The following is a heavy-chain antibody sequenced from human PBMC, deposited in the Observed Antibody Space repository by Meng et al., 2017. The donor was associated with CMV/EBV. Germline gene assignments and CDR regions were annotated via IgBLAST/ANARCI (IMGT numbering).Heavy chain of an antibody. D-gene: IGHD3-10*01. Sequence: QVQLQRWGAGLLKPSETLSLTCAVYGGSFSGYYWSWFRRPPGKGLEWIGEINHSGSTNYNPSLKSRVTISVDTSKNQFSLKLSSVTAADTAVYYCARESMVRGEDWGQGTLVTVSS. J-gene: IGHJ4*02. CDR1: GGSFSGYY. CDR2: INHSGST. CDR3: ARESMVRGED. V-gene: IGHV4-34*01.